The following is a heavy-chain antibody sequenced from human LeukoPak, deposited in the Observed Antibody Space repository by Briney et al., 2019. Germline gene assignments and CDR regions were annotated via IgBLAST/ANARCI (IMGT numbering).Heavy chain of an antibody. CDR2: ISGSGGST. D-gene: IGHD3-9*01. CDR1: GFTFSSYA. Sequence: HSGGSLRLSCAASGFTFSSYAMSWVRQAPGKGLEWVSAISGSGGSTYYADSVKGRFTISRDNSKNTLYLQMNSLRAEDTAVYYCAKVGYDILTAYYTRNYYFDYWGQGTLVTVSS. CDR3: AKVGYDILTAYYTRNYYFDY. J-gene: IGHJ4*02. V-gene: IGHV3-23*01.